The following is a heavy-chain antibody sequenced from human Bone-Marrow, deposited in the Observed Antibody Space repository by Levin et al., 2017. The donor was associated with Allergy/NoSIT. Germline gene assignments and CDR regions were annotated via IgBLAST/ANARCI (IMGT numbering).Heavy chain of an antibody. CDR1: GGTFSSYA. J-gene: IGHJ6*03. CDR2: IIPIFGTA. CDR3: ARDSMGGFRYCSSTSCYVHQGAYYYYYYMDV. D-gene: IGHD2-2*01. Sequence: PLASVKVSCKASGGTFSSYAISWVRQAPGQGLEWMGGIIPIFGTANYAQKFQGRVTITADESTSTAYMELSSLRSEDTAVYYCARDSMGGFRYCSSTSCYVHQGAYYYYYYMDVWGKGTTVTVSS. V-gene: IGHV1-69*13.